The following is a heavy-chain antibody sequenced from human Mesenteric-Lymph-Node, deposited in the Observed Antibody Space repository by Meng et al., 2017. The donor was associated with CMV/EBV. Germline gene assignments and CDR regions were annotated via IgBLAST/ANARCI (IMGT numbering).Heavy chain of an antibody. J-gene: IGHJ4*02. V-gene: IGHV4-34*01. D-gene: IGHD3-9*01. Sequence: QVQAHQWSGGLLTASETLSVTCAVYGGSFSGYYWNWIRQSPEKGLEWIGEINHSGSTTYNPSFTSRIIISVDTSTNQISLNMSSVTAADTAVYYCARGSSYDILTGYFDYWGQGALVTVSS. CDR1: GGSFSGYY. CDR3: ARGSSYDILTGYFDY. CDR2: INHSGST.